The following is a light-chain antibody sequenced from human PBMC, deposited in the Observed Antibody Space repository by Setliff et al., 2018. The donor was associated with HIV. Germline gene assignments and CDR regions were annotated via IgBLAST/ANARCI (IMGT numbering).Light chain of an antibody. J-gene: IGLJ1*01. V-gene: IGLV2-14*01. CDR3: NSYTGSSTGYV. Sequence: QSVLTQPASVSGSPGQSITISCTGTSSDVGDYDFVSWFQQHPGKAPKLMIYEDSNRPSGVSNRFSGSKSGNTASLTISGLQAEDEADYYCNSYTGSSTGYVFGTGTKVTVL. CDR2: EDS. CDR1: SSDVGDYDF.